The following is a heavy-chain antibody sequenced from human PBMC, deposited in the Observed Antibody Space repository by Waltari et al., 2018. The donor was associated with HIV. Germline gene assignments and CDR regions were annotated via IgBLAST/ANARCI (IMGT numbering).Heavy chain of an antibody. Sequence: EVKLEESGGGWVQPGGSLTLTCEASGFTFSFYWLSWVRQAPGKGLGWVANINQAGTERHYVDPVRGRFTISRDNGKTSLFLQMNSLSVEDTAVYYCATTHGSGAYDNDFDYWGQGTLV. CDR2: INQAGTER. CDR1: GFTFSFYW. J-gene: IGHJ4*02. V-gene: IGHV3-7*01. CDR3: ATTHGSGAYDNDFDY. D-gene: IGHD3-10*01.